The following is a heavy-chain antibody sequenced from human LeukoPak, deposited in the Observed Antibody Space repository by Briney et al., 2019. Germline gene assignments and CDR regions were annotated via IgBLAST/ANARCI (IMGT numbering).Heavy chain of an antibody. V-gene: IGHV1-46*01. CDR3: ARASSVRGGSYHRATSYFDY. D-gene: IGHD2-15*01. Sequence: GASVKVSCKASGYTFTSYYMHWVRQAPGQGLEWMGIINPSGGSTSYAQKFRGRVTMTRDTSTSTVYMELSSLRSEDTAVYYCARASSVRGGSYHRATSYFDYWGQGTLVTVSS. CDR1: GYTFTSYY. CDR2: INPSGGST. J-gene: IGHJ4*02.